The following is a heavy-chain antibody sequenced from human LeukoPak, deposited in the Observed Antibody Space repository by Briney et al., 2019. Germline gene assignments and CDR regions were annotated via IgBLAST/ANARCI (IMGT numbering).Heavy chain of an antibody. Sequence: SETLSLTCAVSGGSISSNNWWSWVRQPPGKGLEWIGEIYHSGSTNYNPSLKSRVTISVDKSKNQFSLRLSSVTAADTAVYYCARDPTLAAGVGHDAFDIWGQGTMVTVSS. V-gene: IGHV4-4*02. CDR3: ARDPTLAAGVGHDAFDI. CDR2: IYHSGST. J-gene: IGHJ3*02. D-gene: IGHD6-13*01. CDR1: GGSISSNNW.